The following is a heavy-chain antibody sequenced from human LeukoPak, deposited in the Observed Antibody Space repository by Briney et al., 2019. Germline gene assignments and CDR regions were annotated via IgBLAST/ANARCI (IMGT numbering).Heavy chain of an antibody. D-gene: IGHD5-18*01. CDR3: ARGFSFGYSGDY. CDR2: IHYSGST. CDR1: GSSLSSGYF. Sequence: SETLSLTCTVSGSSLSSGYFWGWIRQPPGKGLEWIGSIHYSGSTYYNPSLKSRVTTSVDTSRNQFSLKLTSVTAADTAVYFCARGFSFGYSGDYWGQGTLVTVSS. J-gene: IGHJ4*02. V-gene: IGHV4-38-2*02.